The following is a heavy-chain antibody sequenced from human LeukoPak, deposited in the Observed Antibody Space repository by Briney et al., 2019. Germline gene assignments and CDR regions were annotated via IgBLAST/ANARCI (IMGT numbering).Heavy chain of an antibody. CDR1: GGSISTSSYY. D-gene: IGHD1-26*01. CDR2: IYYSGST. Sequence: SETLSLTCTVSGGSISTSSYYWGWIRQPPGKGLEWIGSIYYSGSTYYNPSLKSRVIISIDTSKNQFSLRLSSVTAADTAVYYCARSPIVGATNWGQGTLVTVSS. V-gene: IGHV4-39*01. J-gene: IGHJ4*02. CDR3: ARSPIVGATN.